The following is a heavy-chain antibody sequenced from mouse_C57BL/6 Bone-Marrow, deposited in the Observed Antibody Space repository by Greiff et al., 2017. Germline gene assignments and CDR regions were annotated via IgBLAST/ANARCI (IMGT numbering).Heavy chain of an antibody. CDR1: GYTFTSYW. Sequence: QVQLQQPGAELVRPGSSVKLSCTASGYTFTSYWMDWVKQRPGQGLEWIGNIYPTDSETHYNQKFKDKATLTVDKSASTTYMQLSSLPSEDSAVYYCARSVGGYYEDYFDYWGQGTTLTVSS. CDR2: IYPTDSET. J-gene: IGHJ2*01. D-gene: IGHD2-3*01. V-gene: IGHV1-61*01. CDR3: ARSVGGYYEDYFDY.